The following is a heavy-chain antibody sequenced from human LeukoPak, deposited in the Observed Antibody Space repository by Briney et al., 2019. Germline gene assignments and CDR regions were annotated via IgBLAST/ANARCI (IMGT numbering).Heavy chain of an antibody. CDR1: GGSISSSNW. J-gene: IGHJ6*03. CDR2: IYHSGST. CDR3: ARESGTTAYYYYYMDV. Sequence: PSETLSLTCAVSGGSISSSNWWSWVRQPPGKGLEWIGEIYHSGSTNYNPSLKSRVTISVDKSKNQFSLKLSSVTAADTAVYYCARESGTTAYYYYYMDVWGKGTTVTVSS. D-gene: IGHD4-17*01. V-gene: IGHV4-4*02.